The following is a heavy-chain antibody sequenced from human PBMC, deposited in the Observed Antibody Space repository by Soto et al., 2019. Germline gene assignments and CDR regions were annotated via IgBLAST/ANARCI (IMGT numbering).Heavy chain of an antibody. Sequence: QVQLVQSGAEVKKPGSSVKVSCKASGGTFSSYAISWVRQAPGQGLVWMGGIIPIFGTANYAQKFQGRVTITADKSTSRAYMELSSLRSEDTSLYYCARGGRLEMATIKDRNKWFDLWGQGTLVTVSS. CDR2: IIPIFGTA. J-gene: IGHJ5*02. D-gene: IGHD5-12*01. CDR1: GGTFSSYA. V-gene: IGHV1-69*06. CDR3: ARGGRLEMATIKDRNKWFDL.